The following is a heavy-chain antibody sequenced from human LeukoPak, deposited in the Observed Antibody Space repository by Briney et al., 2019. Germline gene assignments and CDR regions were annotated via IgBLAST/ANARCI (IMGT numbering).Heavy chain of an antibody. CDR3: VRSTTVTCWFDY. V-gene: IGHV4-39*01. Sequence: SETLSLTCPVSGGSITSGTYYWGWIRQPPGKGLEWIGNMYYSGSPYHNPSLKSRVTISVDTSKNQFSLKLNSVTASDTAVYYCVRSTTVTCWFDYSGQPTLVTVSS. D-gene: IGHD4-11*01. CDR1: GGSITSGTYY. J-gene: IGHJ4*02. CDR2: MYYSGSP.